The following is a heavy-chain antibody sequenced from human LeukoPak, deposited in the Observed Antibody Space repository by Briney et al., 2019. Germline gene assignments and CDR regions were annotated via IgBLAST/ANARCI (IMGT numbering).Heavy chain of an antibody. CDR2: YYYSGSA. CDR3: ARTTYYYDSSGPGGAFDI. Sequence: PSDPLSLLCSVWGGLMSIYYWLWIRQPRGKALVGIGYYYYSGSASNNPSLKSRVTISIDTSKNQISLKLSSVTAADTAVDYCARTTYYYDSSGPGGAFDIWGQGTMVTVSS. J-gene: IGHJ3*02. D-gene: IGHD3-22*01. V-gene: IGHV4-59*08. CDR1: GGLMSIYY.